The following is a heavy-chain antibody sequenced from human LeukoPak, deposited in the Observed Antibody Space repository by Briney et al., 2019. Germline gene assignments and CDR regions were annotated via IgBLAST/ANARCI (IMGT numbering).Heavy chain of an antibody. Sequence: SVKGRFTVSRDNAKNSLYLQMNSLRAEDTAVYYCARDGYCTNGVCYRLYYYMDVWGKGTTVTVSS. V-gene: IGHV3-21*01. J-gene: IGHJ6*03. D-gene: IGHD2-8*01. CDR3: ARDGYCTNGVCYRLYYYMDV.